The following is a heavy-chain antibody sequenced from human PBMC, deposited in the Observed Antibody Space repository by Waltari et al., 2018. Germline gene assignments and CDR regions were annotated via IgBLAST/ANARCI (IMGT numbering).Heavy chain of an antibody. CDR3: ARDLVGATIGY. CDR1: RGSISRSGLF. V-gene: IGHV4-31*03. D-gene: IGHD1-26*01. CDR2: IYYSGVT. J-gene: IGHJ4*02. Sequence: QVQLQASGPGLVKPSETLSLTCRVSRGSISRSGLFLSWIRQHPGKGLEWIGDIYYSGVTYYNPSLKSRVTISKDTSKNQISLRLASVTAADTAVYYCARDLVGATIGYWGQGTLVNVSS.